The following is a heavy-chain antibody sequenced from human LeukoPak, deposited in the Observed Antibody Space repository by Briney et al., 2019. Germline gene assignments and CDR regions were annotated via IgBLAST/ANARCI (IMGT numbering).Heavy chain of an antibody. Sequence: PSETLSLTRIVSDGSTSSTDHFWGWIRQPPGKGLEWIGSFYYTGTIFYSPSLESRGTISIDTSKNQFSLKIRSVTAADTAVYYCARQGVVPNKAGWYFDLWGRGALVTVSS. J-gene: IGHJ2*01. CDR1: DGSTSSTDHF. V-gene: IGHV4-39*01. D-gene: IGHD3-10*01. CDR2: FYYTGTI. CDR3: ARQGVVPNKAGWYFDL.